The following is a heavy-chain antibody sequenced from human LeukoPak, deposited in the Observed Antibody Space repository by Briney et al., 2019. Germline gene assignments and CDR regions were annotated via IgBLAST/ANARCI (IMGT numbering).Heavy chain of an antibody. CDR2: ISSSSSYI. CDR1: EFSVGSNY. D-gene: IGHD3-16*01. V-gene: IGHV3-21*01. CDR3: ARDRHYDYVWGSPTYYFDY. J-gene: IGHJ4*02. Sequence: GGSLRLSCAASEFSVGSNYMTWVRQAPGKGLEWVSSISSSSSYIYYADSVKGRFTISRDNAKNSLYLQMNSLRAEDTAVYYCARDRHYDYVWGSPTYYFDYWGQGTLVTVSS.